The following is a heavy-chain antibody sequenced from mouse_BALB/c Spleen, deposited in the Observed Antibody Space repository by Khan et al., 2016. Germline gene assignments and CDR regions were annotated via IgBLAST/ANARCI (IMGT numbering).Heavy chain of an antibody. CDR3: ARGELNYYAMDY. J-gene: IGHJ4*01. CDR2: IYPFNGDT. Sequence: VQLQQSGPELMKPGASVRISCKASGYSFTAYYIHWVKQSHGKSLEWIGYIYPFNGDTSYHQNFRGQATLTVDKSSTTAYMHLSSLASEDSAVYYCARGELNYYAMDYWGLGTSVTVSS. CDR1: GYSFTAYY. V-gene: IGHV1S135*01.